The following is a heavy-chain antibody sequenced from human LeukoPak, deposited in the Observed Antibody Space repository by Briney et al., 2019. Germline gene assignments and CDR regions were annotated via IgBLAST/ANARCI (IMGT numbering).Heavy chain of an antibody. V-gene: IGHV3-23*01. Sequence: PGGFLRLSCSASGFTFSTYDMSWVRQAPGKGLEWVSTVRVNGRSTFYADSVKGRFTISRDNSKNTLYLQMNSLRAEDTALYYCAKPGEASNYYFDYWGQGALVTVSS. CDR1: GFTFSTYD. D-gene: IGHD2-21*01. CDR3: AKPGEASNYYFDY. J-gene: IGHJ4*02. CDR2: VRVNGRST.